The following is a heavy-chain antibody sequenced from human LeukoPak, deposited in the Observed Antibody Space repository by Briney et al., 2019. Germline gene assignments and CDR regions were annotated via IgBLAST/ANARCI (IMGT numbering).Heavy chain of an antibody. CDR2: IYHSGST. V-gene: IGHV4-38-2*02. CDR3: ARDQQLSGDWFDP. J-gene: IGHJ5*02. D-gene: IGHD6-13*01. Sequence: SETLSHTCTVSGYSISSGYYWGWIRQPPGKGLEWIGSIYHSGSTYYNPSLKSRVTISVDTSKNQFSLKLSSVTAADTAVYYCARDQQLSGDWFDPWGQGTLVTVSS. CDR1: GYSISSGYY.